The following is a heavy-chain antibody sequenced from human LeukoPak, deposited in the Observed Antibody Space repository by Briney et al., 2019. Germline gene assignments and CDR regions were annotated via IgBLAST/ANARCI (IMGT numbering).Heavy chain of an antibody. Sequence: PGGSLRLSCAASGFTFSSHWMHWVRQAPGKGLVWVSRINSDGSSISYADSVKGRFTISRDNAKNTLYLQMNSLRAEDTAVYYCARDPYSSGWDDAFDIWGQGTMVTVSS. D-gene: IGHD6-19*01. CDR3: ARDPYSSGWDDAFDI. V-gene: IGHV3-74*01. J-gene: IGHJ3*02. CDR2: INSDGSSI. CDR1: GFTFSSHW.